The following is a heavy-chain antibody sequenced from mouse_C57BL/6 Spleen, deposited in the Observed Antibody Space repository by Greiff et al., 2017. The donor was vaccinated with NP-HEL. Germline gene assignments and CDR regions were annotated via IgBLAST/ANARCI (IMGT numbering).Heavy chain of an antibody. V-gene: IGHV3-6*01. CDR3: ATVVATDYAMDY. CDR2: ISYDGSN. D-gene: IGHD1-1*01. CDR1: GYSITSGYY. J-gene: IGHJ4*01. Sequence: VQLQQSGPGLVKPSQSLSLTCSVTGYSITSGYYWNWIRQFPGNKLEWMGYISYDGSNKYNPSLKNRIPITRDTSKNQFFLKLNSVTTEDTATYYCATVVATDYAMDYWGQGTSVTVSS.